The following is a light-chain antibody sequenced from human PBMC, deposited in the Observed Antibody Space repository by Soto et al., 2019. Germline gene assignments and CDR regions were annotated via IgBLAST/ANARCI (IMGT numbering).Light chain of an antibody. CDR1: SSNIGSNY. Sequence: QSVLTQPPSASGTPGQRVTISCSGSSSNIGSNYVYWYQQLPGTAPKLLIYRNNQQPSGVPDRFSGSKSGTSASLAISGLRSEDEADYYCAAWDDSLSGQVFGGGTKVTVL. CDR2: RNN. V-gene: IGLV1-47*01. J-gene: IGLJ2*01. CDR3: AAWDDSLSGQV.